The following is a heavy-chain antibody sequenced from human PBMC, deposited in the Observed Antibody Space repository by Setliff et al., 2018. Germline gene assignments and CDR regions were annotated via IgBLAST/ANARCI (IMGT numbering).Heavy chain of an antibody. J-gene: IGHJ3*02. CDR1: GYNLDDFG. D-gene: IGHD3-22*01. V-gene: IGHV1-18*01. CDR2: IRPYIGHT. Sequence: ASVKVSCKASGYNLDDFGINWLRQAPGQGLEWMGWIRPYIGHTIYAQKFQGRVTMTTDAPTSTAYMELTSLRHDDTAVYYCARVVAHTHFYDRSDYYFDGLDIWGQEAKVTV. CDR3: ARVVAHTHFYDRSDYYFDGLDI.